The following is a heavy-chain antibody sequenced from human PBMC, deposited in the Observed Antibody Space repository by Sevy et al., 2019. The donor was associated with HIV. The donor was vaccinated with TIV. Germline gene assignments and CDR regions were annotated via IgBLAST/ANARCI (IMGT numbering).Heavy chain of an antibody. Sequence: ASVKVSCKASGYTFTSYGISWVRQAPGQGLEWMGWISAYNGNTNYAQKLQGRVTMTTDTSTSTAYMELSSLRSEDTAVYYCARGTVLLGIVVVPAARGWFDPWGQGTLVTVSS. J-gene: IGHJ5*02. D-gene: IGHD2-2*03. V-gene: IGHV1-18*01. CDR1: GYTFTSYG. CDR2: ISAYNGNT. CDR3: ARGTVLLGIVVVPAARGWFDP.